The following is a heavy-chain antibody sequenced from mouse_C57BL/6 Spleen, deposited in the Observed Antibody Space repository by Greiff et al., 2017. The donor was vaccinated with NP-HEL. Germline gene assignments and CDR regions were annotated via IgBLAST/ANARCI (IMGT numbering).Heavy chain of an antibody. V-gene: IGHV1-42*01. CDR3: ARWGNHYFDY. Sequence: VQLQQSGPELVKPGASVKISCKASGYSFTGYYMNWVKQSPEKSLEWIGEINPSTGGTTYNQKFKAKATLTVDKSSSTAYMQLKSLTSEDSEVYYCARWGNHYFDYWGQGTTLTVSS. CDR2: INPSTGGT. D-gene: IGHD2-1*01. J-gene: IGHJ2*01. CDR1: GYSFTGYY.